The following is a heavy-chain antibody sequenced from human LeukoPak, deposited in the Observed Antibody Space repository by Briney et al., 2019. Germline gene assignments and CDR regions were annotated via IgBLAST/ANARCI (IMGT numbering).Heavy chain of an antibody. Sequence: ASVKVSCKASGYTFTSYGISWVRQAPGQGLEWMGGITPIFGTANYAQKFQGRVTITADESTSTAYMELSSLRSEDTAVYYCARFPYGSGSTDPSLWGQGTLVTVSS. CDR1: GYTFTSYG. J-gene: IGHJ4*02. CDR2: ITPIFGTA. V-gene: IGHV1-69*13. CDR3: ARFPYGSGSTDPSL. D-gene: IGHD3-10*01.